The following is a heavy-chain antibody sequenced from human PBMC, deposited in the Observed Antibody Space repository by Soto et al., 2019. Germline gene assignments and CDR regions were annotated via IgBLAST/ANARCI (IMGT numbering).Heavy chain of an antibody. V-gene: IGHV3-30-3*01. CDR2: ISYDGSNK. CDR1: GFTFSSYA. J-gene: IGHJ6*02. Sequence: GGSLRLSCAASGFTFSSYAMHWVRQAPGKGLEWVAVISYDGSNKYYADSVKGRFTISRDNSKNTLYLQMNSLRAEDTAVYYCARDASSKITFGMDVWGQGTTVTVSS. CDR3: ARDASSKITFGMDV. D-gene: IGHD6-13*01.